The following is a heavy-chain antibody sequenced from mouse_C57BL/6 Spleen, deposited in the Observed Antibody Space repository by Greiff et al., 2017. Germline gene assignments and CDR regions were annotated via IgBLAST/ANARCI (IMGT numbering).Heavy chain of an antibody. CDR2: IDPSDSET. D-gene: IGHD1-1*02. V-gene: IGHV1-52*01. J-gene: IGHJ3*01. CDR3: ARYGGSWFAY. Sequence: QVHVKQSGAELVRPGSSVKLSCKASGYTFTSYWMHWAKQRPIQGLEWIGNIDPSDSETHYTQKFKDKATLTVDKSSSTAYMQLSSLTSEDSAVYYCARYGGSWFAYWGQGTLVTVSA. CDR1: GYTFTSYW.